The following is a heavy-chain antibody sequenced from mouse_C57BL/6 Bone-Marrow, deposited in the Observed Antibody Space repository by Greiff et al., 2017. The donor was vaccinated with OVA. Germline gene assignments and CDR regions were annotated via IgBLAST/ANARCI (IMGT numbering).Heavy chain of an antibody. V-gene: IGHV1-9*01. CDR2: ILPGSGST. Sequence: QVQLQQSGAELMKPGASVKLSCKATGYTFTGYWIEWVKQRPGHGLEWIGEILPGSGSTNYNEKFKGKATFTADTSSNTAYMQLSSLTTEDSAIYYCARGVDYCGSSYNAMDYWGQGTSVTVSA. J-gene: IGHJ4*01. D-gene: IGHD1-1*01. CDR3: ARGVDYCGSSYNAMDY. CDR1: GYTFTGYW.